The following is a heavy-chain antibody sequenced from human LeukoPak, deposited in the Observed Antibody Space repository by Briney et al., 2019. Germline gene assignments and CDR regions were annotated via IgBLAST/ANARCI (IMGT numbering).Heavy chain of an antibody. J-gene: IGHJ3*02. CDR2: IYWNDDK. Sequence: SGPTLVKPTQTLTLTCTFSGFSLSTSGVGVGWIRQPPGKALEWLALIYWNDDKRYSPSLKSRLTITKDTSKNQVVLTMTNMDPVDTATYYCAHRPDYYDSTEGAFDIWGQGTMVTVSS. CDR1: GFSLSTSGVG. D-gene: IGHD3-22*01. V-gene: IGHV2-5*01. CDR3: AHRPDYYDSTEGAFDI.